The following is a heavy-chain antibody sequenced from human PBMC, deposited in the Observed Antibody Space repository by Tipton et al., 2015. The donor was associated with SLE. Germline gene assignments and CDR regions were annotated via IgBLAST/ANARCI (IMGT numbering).Heavy chain of an antibody. CDR1: VGSISSYY. CDR2: IYTNENT. J-gene: IGHJ6*03. V-gene: IGHV4-4*07. Sequence: TLSLTCTVSVGSISSYYWSWIRQPAGGGLEWIGRIYTNENTNYNPSLKSRVTMSVDTSKNHFSLKLISVTAADTAVYYCVREGYDSFFYYYYMDVWGKGTTVTVSS. D-gene: IGHD3-22*01. CDR3: VREGYDSFFYYYYMDV.